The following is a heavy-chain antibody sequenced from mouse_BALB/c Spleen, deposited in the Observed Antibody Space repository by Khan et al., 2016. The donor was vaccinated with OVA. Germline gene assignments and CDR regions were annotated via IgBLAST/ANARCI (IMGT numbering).Heavy chain of an antibody. Sequence: DLVKPGASVKLSCKASGYTFTSYWINWIKQRPGQGLEWIGRVSPGSGSPYYNEMFKGKATVTVDKSASTAYIQLNSLSSEDSAVYFYTTSNYYGNSLYAMDYWGQGTSVTVSS. CDR1: GYTFTSYW. D-gene: IGHD1-1*01. CDR2: VSPGSGSP. V-gene: IGHV1S41*01. CDR3: TTSNYYGNSLYAMDY. J-gene: IGHJ4*01.